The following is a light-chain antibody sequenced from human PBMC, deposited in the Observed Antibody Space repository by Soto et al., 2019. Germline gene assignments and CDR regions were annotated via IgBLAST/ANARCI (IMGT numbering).Light chain of an antibody. CDR1: QSVSSN. Sequence: EIVMTQSPATLSVSPGERATLSCRASQSVSSNLAWYQQKPGQAPRLLIYGASTRATGIPARFSGSRSGTEFTLTISSLQSEDFAVYYCQQYGSSPPYTFGQGTRLEIK. CDR3: QQYGSSPPYT. J-gene: IGKJ2*01. V-gene: IGKV3-15*01. CDR2: GAS.